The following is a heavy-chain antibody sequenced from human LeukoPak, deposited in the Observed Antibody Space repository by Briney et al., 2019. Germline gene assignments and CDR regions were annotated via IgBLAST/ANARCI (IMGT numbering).Heavy chain of an antibody. CDR1: GGSFSGYY. V-gene: IGHV3-7*03. D-gene: IGHD1-26*01. Sequence: ETLSLTCAVYGGSFSGYYWSWVRQAPGKGLEWVANIKQDGSEKYYVDSVKGRFTISRDNAKNSLYLQMNSLRAEDTAVYYCARERRYSGSYSYWGQGTLVTVSS. CDR3: ARERRYSGSYSY. J-gene: IGHJ4*02. CDR2: IKQDGSEK.